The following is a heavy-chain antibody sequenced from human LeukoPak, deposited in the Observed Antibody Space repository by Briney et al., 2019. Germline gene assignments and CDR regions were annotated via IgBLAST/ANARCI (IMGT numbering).Heavy chain of an antibody. D-gene: IGHD3-3*01. CDR3: TKDASRFFVDA. V-gene: IGHV3-11*04. CDR1: GFSFSDFY. J-gene: IGHJ5*02. Sequence: PGGSLRLSCAAYGFSFSDFYMSWLRQAPGKGLEWISYISRSGSTIYHADSVKGRFTISRDNAKNSLYLQMDSLRADDTAIYYCTKDASRFFVDAWGQGTLVTVSS. CDR2: ISRSGSTI.